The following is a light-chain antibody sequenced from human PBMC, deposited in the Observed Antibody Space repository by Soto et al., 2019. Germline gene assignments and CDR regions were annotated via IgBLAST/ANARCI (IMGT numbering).Light chain of an antibody. Sequence: EMVMPHSPATLSVSAGVRATLSCRASQSVSSNLAWYQQKPGQAPRLLIYGASTSDTGIPARFSVSGSGTEFTLTISSLQAEDVAVYYCEQDNNWPPWTCGQGTKVEIK. V-gene: IGKV3-15*01. CDR1: QSVSSN. J-gene: IGKJ1*01. CDR2: GAS. CDR3: EQDNNWPPWT.